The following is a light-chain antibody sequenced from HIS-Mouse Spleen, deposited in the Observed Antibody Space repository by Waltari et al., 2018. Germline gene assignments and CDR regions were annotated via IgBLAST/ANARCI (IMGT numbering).Light chain of an antibody. CDR3: QQYDNLPLT. Sequence: DIQMTQSPSSLSASVGDRVTITCQASQDISTYLNWYQQKPGKAPKRLIYDASNLETGVPSRFSGSGSGTDFTFTISSLQPEDIATYYCQQYDNLPLTFGGGTKVEIK. J-gene: IGKJ4*01. CDR2: DAS. V-gene: IGKV1-33*01. CDR1: QDISTY.